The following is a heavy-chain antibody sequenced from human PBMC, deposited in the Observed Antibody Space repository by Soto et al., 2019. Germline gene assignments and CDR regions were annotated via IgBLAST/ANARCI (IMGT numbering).Heavy chain of an antibody. Sequence: SETLSLTCTVSGGSISTYYWSWIRQPAGKGLEWIGRIYTSWGTTYNPSLKSRVTMSVDTSNNQLSLKLSSVTASAPALSYGASDLSFGSGTDVLWWFVPWVQGTLVTV. V-gene: IGHV4-4*07. CDR2: IYTSWGT. CDR1: GGSISTYY. J-gene: IGHJ5*02. CDR3: ASDLSFGSGTDVLWWFVP. D-gene: IGHD2-21*01.